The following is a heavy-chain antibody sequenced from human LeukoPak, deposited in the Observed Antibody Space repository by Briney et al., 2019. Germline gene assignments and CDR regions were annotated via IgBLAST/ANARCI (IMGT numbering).Heavy chain of an antibody. CDR2: IIPILGIA. CDR1: GGTFSSYA. J-gene: IGHJ4*02. D-gene: IGHD6-13*01. Sequence: ASVKVSCKASGGTFSSYAISWGRQAPGEGLEWVGRIIPILGIANYAQKFQGRVTTTADKSTSTAYMELSSLRSEDTAVYYCAGRLTAAGTHAYFDYWGQRTLVT. CDR3: AGRLTAAGTHAYFDY. V-gene: IGHV1-69*04.